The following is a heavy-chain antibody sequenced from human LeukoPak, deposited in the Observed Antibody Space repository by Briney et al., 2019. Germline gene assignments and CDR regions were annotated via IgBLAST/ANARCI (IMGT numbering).Heavy chain of an antibody. CDR1: GFTFRNHV. V-gene: IGHV3-23*01. D-gene: IGHD2-15*01. Sequence: PGGSLRLSCAASGFTFRNHVMNWVRQAPGKGLEWVSVISGSGETTYYADSVKGRFTISRDNSQNTLCLQMSSLRGEDTALYYCAKDRGVVGASVRAFDYWGQGTLVTVSS. CDR3: AKDRGVVGASVRAFDY. J-gene: IGHJ4*02. CDR2: ISGSGETT.